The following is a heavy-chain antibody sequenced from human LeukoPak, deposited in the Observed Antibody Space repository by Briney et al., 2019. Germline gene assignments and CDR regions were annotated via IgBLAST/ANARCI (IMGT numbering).Heavy chain of an antibody. J-gene: IGHJ1*01. CDR2: IKSKTDGGTT. D-gene: IGHD3-22*01. V-gene: IGHV3-15*01. Sequence: GGSLRLSCAASGLTVSSNYMGWVRQAPGKGLEWVGRIKSKTDGGTTDYAAPVKGRFTISRDDSKNTLYLQMNSLKTEDTAVYYCTTVGGDYYESSLYFQHWGQGTLVTVSS. CDR1: GLTVSSNY. CDR3: TTVGGDYYESSLYFQH.